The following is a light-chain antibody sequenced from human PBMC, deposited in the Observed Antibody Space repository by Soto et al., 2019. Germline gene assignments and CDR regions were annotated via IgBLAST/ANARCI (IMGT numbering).Light chain of an antibody. CDR3: QHYNSYSEA. V-gene: IGKV1-39*01. CDR2: AAS. J-gene: IGKJ1*01. Sequence: DIQMTQSPASLSASVGDRVTITCRASQSMRTYLNWYQQKPGKAPNLLIQAASSLQSGVPSRFSGSGSGTDFTLTISSLQPEDFATYYCQHYNSYSEAFGQGTKVDIK. CDR1: QSMRTY.